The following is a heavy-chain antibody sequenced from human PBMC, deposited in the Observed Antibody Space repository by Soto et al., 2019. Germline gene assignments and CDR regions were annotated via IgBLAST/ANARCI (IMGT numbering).Heavy chain of an antibody. V-gene: IGHV3-11*05. CDR2: ISSSSSYT. CDR3: ARDDPDILTGYYTSISVDY. CDR1: GFTFSDYY. Sequence: GGSLRLSCAASGFTFSDYYMSWIRQVPGKGLEWVSYISSSSSYTNYADSVKGRFTISRDNAKNSLYLQMNSLRAEDTAVYYCARDDPDILTGYYTSISVDYWGQATLVTVSS. J-gene: IGHJ4*02. D-gene: IGHD3-9*01.